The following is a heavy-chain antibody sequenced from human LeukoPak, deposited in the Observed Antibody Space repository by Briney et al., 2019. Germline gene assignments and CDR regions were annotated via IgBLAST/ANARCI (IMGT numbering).Heavy chain of an antibody. D-gene: IGHD3-10*01. J-gene: IGHJ4*02. V-gene: IGHV1-69*04. CDR3: ARDRKNYYGSGSYYAFDY. CDR2: IIPILGIA. CDR1: GYTFTSYG. Sequence: ASVKVSCKASGYTFTSYGISWVRQAPGQGLEWMGRIIPILGIANYAQKFQGRVTITADKSTSTAYMELSSLRSEDTAVYYCARDRKNYYGSGSYYAFDYWGQGTLVTVSS.